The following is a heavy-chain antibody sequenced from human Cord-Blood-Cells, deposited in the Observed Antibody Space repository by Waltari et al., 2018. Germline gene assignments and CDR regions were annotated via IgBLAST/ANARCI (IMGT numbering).Heavy chain of an antibody. CDR2: INAGNGNT. CDR1: GYTFTSYA. J-gene: IGHJ4*02. CDR3: ARGKRFLEWLMFYY. V-gene: IGHV1-3*01. D-gene: IGHD3-3*01. Sequence: QVQLVQSGAEVKKPGASVKVSCKASGYTFTSYAMHWVRQAPGQRLEWMGWINAGNGNTKYSQKFQGRVTITRDASASTAYRELSSLRSEDTAVYYCARGKRFLEWLMFYYWGQGTLVTVSS.